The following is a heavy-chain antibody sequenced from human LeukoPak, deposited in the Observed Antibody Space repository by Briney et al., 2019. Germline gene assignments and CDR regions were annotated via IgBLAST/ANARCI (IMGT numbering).Heavy chain of an antibody. CDR2: INPNSGGT. CDR1: GYTFTGYY. V-gene: IGHV1-2*02. J-gene: IGHJ5*02. D-gene: IGHD3-10*01. Sequence: ASVKVSCKASGYTFTGYYMHWVRQAPGQGLEWMGWINPNSGGTNYAQKFQGRVTMTRDTSISTAYMELSRLRSDDTAVYYCARDYYGSGSYYSRVDPWGQGTLVTVSS. CDR3: ARDYYGSGSYYSRVDP.